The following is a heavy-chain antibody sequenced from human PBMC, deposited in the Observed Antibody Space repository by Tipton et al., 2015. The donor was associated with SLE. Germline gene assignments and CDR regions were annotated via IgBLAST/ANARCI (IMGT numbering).Heavy chain of an antibody. V-gene: IGHV4-39*07. CDR1: GGSISSSSYY. Sequence: LRLSCTVSGGSISSSSYYWGWIRQPPGKGLEWIGSIYYSGSTYYNPSLKSRVTISVDTSKNQFSLKLSPVTAADTAVYYCARLRVISYYFDYWGQGTLVTVSS. CDR3: ARLRVISYYFDY. D-gene: IGHD2-21*01. J-gene: IGHJ4*02. CDR2: IYYSGST.